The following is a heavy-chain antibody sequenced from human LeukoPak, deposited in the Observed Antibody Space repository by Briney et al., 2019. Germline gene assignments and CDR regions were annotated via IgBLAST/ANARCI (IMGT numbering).Heavy chain of an antibody. CDR2: INPYSGGT. Sequence: GASVTVPCKACGYTFPDFFLHWVRQAPGQGLKWMGWINPYSGGTNYAQEFQGRVTMTRDTSISTAYMELSRLTSDDTAVYYRARKSASGYYANSDYYGQGTLVTVSS. J-gene: IGHJ4*01. V-gene: IGHV1-2*02. CDR3: ARKSASGYYANSDY. D-gene: IGHD3-22*01. CDR1: GYTFPDFF.